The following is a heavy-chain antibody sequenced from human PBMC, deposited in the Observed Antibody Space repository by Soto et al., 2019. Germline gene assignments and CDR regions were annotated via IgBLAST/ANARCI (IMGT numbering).Heavy chain of an antibody. V-gene: IGHV3-9*01. CDR3: AKGRFWRGGSDYFDY. Sequence: PGGSLRLSCAASGFTFDDYAMHWVRQAPGKGLEWVSGISWNSGSIGYADSVKGRFTISRDNAKNSLYLQMNSLRAEDTALYYCAKGRFWRGGSDYFDYWGQETLVTVSS. CDR2: ISWNSGSI. CDR1: GFTFDDYA. J-gene: IGHJ4*02. D-gene: IGHD3-3*01.